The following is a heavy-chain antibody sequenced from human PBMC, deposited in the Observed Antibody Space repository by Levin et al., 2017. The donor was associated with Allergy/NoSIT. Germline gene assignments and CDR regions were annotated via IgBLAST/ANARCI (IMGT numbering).Heavy chain of an antibody. V-gene: IGHV3-33*01. CDR2: IWYDGSNK. CDR1: GFTFSSYG. Sequence: GGSLRLSCAASGFTFSSYGMHWVRQAPGKGLEWVAVIWYDGSNKYYADSVKGRFTISRDNSKNTLYLQMNSLRAEDTAVYYCARDLFSSSWYGAPQYYFDYWGQGTLVTVSS. CDR3: ARDLFSSSWYGAPQYYFDY. D-gene: IGHD6-13*01. J-gene: IGHJ4*02.